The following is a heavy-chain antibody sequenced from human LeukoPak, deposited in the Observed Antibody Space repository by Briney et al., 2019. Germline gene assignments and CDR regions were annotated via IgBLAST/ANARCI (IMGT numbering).Heavy chain of an antibody. Sequence: PGGSLRLSCAASGFTFSSYGMHWVRQAPGKGLEWVAVIWYDGSNKYYADSVKGRFTISRDNSKNTLYLQMNSLRAEDTAVYYCAKSLGAIDYYYYMDVWGKGTTVTVSS. CDR2: IWYDGSNK. V-gene: IGHV3-33*06. D-gene: IGHD4/OR15-4a*01. CDR1: GFTFSSYG. CDR3: AKSLGAIDYYYYMDV. J-gene: IGHJ6*03.